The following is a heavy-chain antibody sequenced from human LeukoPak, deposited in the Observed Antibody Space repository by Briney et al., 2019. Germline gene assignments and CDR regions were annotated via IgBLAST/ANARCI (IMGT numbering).Heavy chain of an antibody. CDR3: AKDSQYCSGGSCYYGAVDY. V-gene: IGHV3-30-3*01. Sequence: GGSLRLSCAASGFTFSSYAMHWVRQAPGKGLEWVAVISYDGSNKYYADSVKGRFTISRDNSKNTLYLQMNSLRAEDTAVYYCAKDSQYCSGGSCYYGAVDYWGQGTLVTVSS. CDR1: GFTFSSYA. J-gene: IGHJ4*02. CDR2: ISYDGSNK. D-gene: IGHD2-15*01.